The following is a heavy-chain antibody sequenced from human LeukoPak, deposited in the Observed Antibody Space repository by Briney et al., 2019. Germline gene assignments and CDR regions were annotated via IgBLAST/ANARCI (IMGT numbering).Heavy chain of an antibody. J-gene: IGHJ4*02. CDR1: GFTFSSYA. CDR2: ISYDGSNK. D-gene: IGHD6-13*01. CDR3: AREGGPYSSSRTSDY. Sequence: GGSLRLSCAASGFTFSSYAMHWVRQAPGKGLEWVAVISYDGSNKYYADSVKGRFTISRDNSKNTLYLQMNSLRAEDTAVYYCAREGGPYSSSRTSDYWGQGTLVTVSS. V-gene: IGHV3-30-3*01.